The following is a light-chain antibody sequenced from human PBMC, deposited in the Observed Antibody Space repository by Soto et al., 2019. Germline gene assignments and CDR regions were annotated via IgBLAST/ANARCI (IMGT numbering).Light chain of an antibody. Sequence: EIVLTQSPGTLSLSPGERATLSCRASQSVSSSYLAWYQQKPGQAPRLLIYGASSRATGIPDRFSGSGSGTDFTLTISRLELEDFAVYYCQHYGSSTGYTFGQGTKLEIK. CDR3: QHYGSSTGYT. CDR1: QSVSSSY. CDR2: GAS. V-gene: IGKV3-20*01. J-gene: IGKJ2*01.